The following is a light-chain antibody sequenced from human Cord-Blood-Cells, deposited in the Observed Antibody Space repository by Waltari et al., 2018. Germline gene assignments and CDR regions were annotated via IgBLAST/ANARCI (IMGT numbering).Light chain of an antibody. CDR2: EVS. J-gene: IGLJ3*02. Sequence: QSALTQPASVSRSPGQSITLSCTGTSSDVGSYNLVAWYQQHPGKAPKLMIYEVSKRPPGVSNRFSGSKSGNTASLTISGLQAEDEADYYCCSYAGSRVFGGGTKLTVL. V-gene: IGLV2-23*02. CDR3: CSYAGSRV. CDR1: SSDVGSYNL.